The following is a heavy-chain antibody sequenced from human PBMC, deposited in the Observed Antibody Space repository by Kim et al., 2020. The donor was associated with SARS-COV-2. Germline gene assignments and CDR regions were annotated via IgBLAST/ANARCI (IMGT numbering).Heavy chain of an antibody. J-gene: IGHJ3*02. D-gene: IGHD3-9*01. V-gene: IGHV4-4*02. Sequence: KHNPSLKSRVTITVDKSQNQFSLQLNSVTAADTAVYYCAAPMTGYGAFDIWGQGTMVTVSS. CDR3: AAPMTGYGAFDI.